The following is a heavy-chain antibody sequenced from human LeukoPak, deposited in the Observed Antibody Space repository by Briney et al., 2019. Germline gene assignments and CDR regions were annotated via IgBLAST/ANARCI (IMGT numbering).Heavy chain of an antibody. Sequence: GGSLRLSCAASGFSFSTYAMNWVRQTPGKRPEWISAISDAGGSRYYSDSVKGRFTISRDNSKNTLYLQMNSLRAEDTAVYYCAKDGHDCSSTSCYPYYYYYMDVWGKGTTVTVSS. J-gene: IGHJ6*03. CDR2: ISDAGGSR. CDR1: GFSFSTYA. D-gene: IGHD2-2*01. V-gene: IGHV3-23*01. CDR3: AKDGHDCSSTSCYPYYYYYMDV.